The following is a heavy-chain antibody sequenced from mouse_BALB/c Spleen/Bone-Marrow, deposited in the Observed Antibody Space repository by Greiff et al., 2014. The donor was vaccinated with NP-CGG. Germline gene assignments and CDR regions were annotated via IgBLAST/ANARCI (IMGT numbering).Heavy chain of an antibody. V-gene: IGHV1S41*01. CDR3: ARNYDGYYYYAMDY. Sequence: DLVKPGASVKLSCKASGYTFTSYWINWIKQRPGQGLEWIGRIAPGSGSTYYNEMFKGKATLTVDTSSSTAYIQLSSLSSEDSAVYFCARNYDGYYYYAMDYWGQGTSVTVSS. D-gene: IGHD2-3*01. CDR1: GYTFTSYW. J-gene: IGHJ4*01. CDR2: IAPGSGST.